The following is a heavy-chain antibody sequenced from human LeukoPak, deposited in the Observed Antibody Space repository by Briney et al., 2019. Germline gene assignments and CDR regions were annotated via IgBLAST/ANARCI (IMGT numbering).Heavy chain of an antibody. D-gene: IGHD2-15*01. CDR1: GFTFSSYA. Sequence: GRSLRLSCAASGFTFSSYAMHWVRQAPGKGLEWVAVISYDGSNKYYADSVKGRFTISRDNSKNTLYLQMNSLRAEDTAVYYCARDSRRGYCSGGSCYGGVNYWGQGTLVTVSS. V-gene: IGHV3-30-3*01. CDR3: ARDSRRGYCSGGSCYGGVNY. CDR2: ISYDGSNK. J-gene: IGHJ4*02.